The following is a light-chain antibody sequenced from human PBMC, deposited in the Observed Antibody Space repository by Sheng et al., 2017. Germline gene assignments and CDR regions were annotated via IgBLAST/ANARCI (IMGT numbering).Light chain of an antibody. CDR1: TGAVTSGYY. CDR3: VLYYGGAWV. J-gene: IGLJ3*02. CDR2: YSS. Sequence: QTVVTQEPSLTVSPGGTVTLTCTSSTGAVTSGYYPNWFQQKPGQAPRPLIYYSSNKHSWTPARFSGSLLGGKAALTLSGVQPEDEADYYCVLYYGGAWVFGGGTKLDRP. V-gene: IGLV7-43*01.